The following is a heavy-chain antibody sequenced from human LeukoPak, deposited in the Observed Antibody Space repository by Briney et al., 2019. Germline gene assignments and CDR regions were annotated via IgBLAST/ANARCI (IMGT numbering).Heavy chain of an antibody. J-gene: IGHJ4*02. Sequence: GGSLRLSCAASGFTFSSYAMSWVRQAPGKGLEWVSAISGSGGSTYYADSVKGRFTISRDNSKNTLYLQMNSLRAEDKAVYYCASKGEKVAVTFWGQGTLVTVSS. CDR2: ISGSGGST. D-gene: IGHD6-19*01. CDR1: GFTFSSYA. V-gene: IGHV3-23*01. CDR3: ASKGEKVAVTF.